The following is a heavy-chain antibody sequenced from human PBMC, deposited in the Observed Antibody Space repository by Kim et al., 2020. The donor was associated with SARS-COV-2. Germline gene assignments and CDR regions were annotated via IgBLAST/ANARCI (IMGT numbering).Heavy chain of an antibody. V-gene: IGHV3-23*01. CDR1: GFTFSSYA. CDR2: ISGSGGST. Sequence: GGSLRLSCAASGFTFSSYAMSWVRQAPGKGLEWVSAISGSGGSTYYADSVKGRFSISRDNYKNKMDLQMQRLRAEDTAVSYCEIGTTGTGGGWGQG. CDR3: EIGTTGTGGG. J-gene: IGHJ4*02. D-gene: IGHD1-1*01.